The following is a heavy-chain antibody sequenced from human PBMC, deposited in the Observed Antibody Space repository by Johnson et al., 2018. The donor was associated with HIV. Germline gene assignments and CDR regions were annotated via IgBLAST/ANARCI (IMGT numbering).Heavy chain of an antibody. D-gene: IGHD3-10*01. CDR2: IWYDGSNK. Sequence: VESGGGLVQPGRSLRLSCSGSGFTFGAYAFSWFRQAPGKGLEWVAVIWYDGSNKYYADSVKGRFTISRDNSKNTLYLQMGSLRAEDMAVYYCARSRFREPAAFDIWGQGTMVTVSS. CDR1: GFTFGAYA. V-gene: IGHV3-30*14. CDR3: ARSRFREPAAFDI. J-gene: IGHJ3*02.